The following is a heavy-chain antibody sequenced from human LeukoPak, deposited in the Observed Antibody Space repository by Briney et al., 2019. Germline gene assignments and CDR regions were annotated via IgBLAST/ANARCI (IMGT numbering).Heavy chain of an antibody. Sequence: TSETLSLTCGVSGGSISNTNWWSWVRQPPGQGLEWIGEISLTGLTHYNPSLESRVTVSLDKSKNQLSLNLTSVTAADTAVYYCSRESGAFCPFGYWGQGTLVIVPP. V-gene: IGHV4-4*02. CDR2: ISLTGLT. D-gene: IGHD1-26*01. CDR3: SRESGAFCPFGY. CDR1: GGSISNTNW. J-gene: IGHJ4*02.